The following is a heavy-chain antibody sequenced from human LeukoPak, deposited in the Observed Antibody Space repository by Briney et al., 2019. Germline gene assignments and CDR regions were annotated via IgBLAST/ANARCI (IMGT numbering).Heavy chain of an antibody. CDR1: GYTFTSYY. V-gene: IGHV1-46*01. Sequence: ASVKVSCKASGYTFTSYYMHWVRQAPGQGLEWMGIINPSGGSTSYAQKFQGRVTMTRGMSTSTVYMELSSLRSEDTAVYYCASDGIAARRGRTYYYMDVWGKGTTVTVSS. CDR2: INPSGGST. CDR3: ASDGIAARRGRTYYYMDV. D-gene: IGHD6-6*01. J-gene: IGHJ6*03.